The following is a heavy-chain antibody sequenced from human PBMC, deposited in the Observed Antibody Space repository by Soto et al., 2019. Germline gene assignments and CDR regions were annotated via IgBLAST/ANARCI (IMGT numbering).Heavy chain of an antibody. D-gene: IGHD1-26*01. Sequence: ASVNGSCKSSGYTFTSYCISWVRQAPGQGLEWMGWISAYNGNTNYAQKLQGRVTMTTDTSTSTAYMELRSLRSDDTAVYYCARDPLKWELLPYYFDYWGQGTLVTVSS. J-gene: IGHJ4*02. CDR3: ARDPLKWELLPYYFDY. CDR2: ISAYNGNT. CDR1: GYTFTSYC. V-gene: IGHV1-18*04.